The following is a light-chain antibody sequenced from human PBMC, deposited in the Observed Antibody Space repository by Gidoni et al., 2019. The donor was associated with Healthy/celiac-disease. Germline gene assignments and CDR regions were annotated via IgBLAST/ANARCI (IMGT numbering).Light chain of an antibody. CDR3: QAWDSSTVV. CDR2: QDS. Sequence: YELTQTPSVSVSPGQTASITCSGDKVGDKYACWYQQKPGQSPVLVIYQDSKRPSGIPERFSGSNSGNTATLTISGTQAMDEADYYCQAWDSSTVVFGGGTKLTVL. V-gene: IGLV3-1*01. CDR1: KVGDKY. J-gene: IGLJ2*01.